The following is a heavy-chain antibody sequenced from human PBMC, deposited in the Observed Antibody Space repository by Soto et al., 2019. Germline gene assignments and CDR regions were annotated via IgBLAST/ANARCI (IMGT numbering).Heavy chain of an antibody. Sequence: GGPLRLSCAASRLAIRGGARSLDRAALGKGLAYGLVSSDGGGATYYRASSSVRFTISRDTPTIIVYLQMNGQKAEATAGYDCAKATRDVLPYFDWSKGDFDYWGLGTLVTVSS. V-gene: IGHV3-23*01. CDR3: AKATRDVLPYFDWSKGDFDY. J-gene: IGHJ4*02. CDR2: SSDGGGAT. CDR1: RLAIRGGA. D-gene: IGHD3-9*01.